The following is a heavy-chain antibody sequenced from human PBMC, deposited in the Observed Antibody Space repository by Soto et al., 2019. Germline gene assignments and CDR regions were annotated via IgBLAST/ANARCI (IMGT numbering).Heavy chain of an antibody. CDR2: IYYSGST. D-gene: IGHD3-9*01. Sequence: QLQLQESGPGLVKPSETLSLTCTVSGGSISSSSYYWGWIHQPPGKGLEWIGSIYYSGSTYYNPSLKSRVTISVDTSKNQFSLKLSSVTAADTAVYYCARRSQYYDILTGYSTDAFDIWGQGTMVTVSS. J-gene: IGHJ3*02. CDR3: ARRSQYYDILTGYSTDAFDI. V-gene: IGHV4-39*01. CDR1: GGSISSSSYY.